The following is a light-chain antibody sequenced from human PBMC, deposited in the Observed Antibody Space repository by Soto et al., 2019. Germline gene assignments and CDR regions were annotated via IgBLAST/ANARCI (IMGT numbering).Light chain of an antibody. CDR2: MAS. CDR1: QSIRNW. J-gene: IGKJ4*01. CDR3: QQYNSLSSVS. V-gene: IGKV1-5*03. Sequence: DIQMTQSPSTLSANVGDRVTITCRASQSIRNWLAWYQQKPGKAPKVLIHMASSLKSGVPSRFSGSGSGTEFTLTITSLQPDDSATYYCQQYNSLSSVSFGGGSKVDIK.